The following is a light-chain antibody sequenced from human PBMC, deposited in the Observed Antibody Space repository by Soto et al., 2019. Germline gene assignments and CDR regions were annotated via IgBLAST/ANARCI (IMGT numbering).Light chain of an antibody. CDR2: GAS. V-gene: IGKV3-20*01. Sequence: EIVLNQSTRTLSLSPGERATLSCRSSQSFRSSYLAWYQQKPGQAPRLLIFGASTRATGIPDRFSGSESGTDFTLTISRLEPEDFAMYYCQQDHTSPITFGHGTRLEIK. J-gene: IGKJ5*01. CDR3: QQDHTSPIT. CDR1: QSFRSSY.